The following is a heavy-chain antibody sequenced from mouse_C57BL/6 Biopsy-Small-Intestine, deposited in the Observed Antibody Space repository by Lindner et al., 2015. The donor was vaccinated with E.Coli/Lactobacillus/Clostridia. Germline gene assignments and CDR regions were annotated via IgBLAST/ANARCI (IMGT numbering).Heavy chain of an antibody. V-gene: IGHV14-4*01. J-gene: IGHJ2*01. CDR3: TPYYYGSSPFDY. CDR2: IDPENGDT. Sequence: VQLQESGAELVRPGASVKLSCTASGFNIKDDYMHWVKQRPEQGLEWIGWIDPENGDTEYASKFQGKATIAADTSSNAACLQLSSLTSEDTAVYYCTPYYYGSSPFDYWGQGTTLTVSS. D-gene: IGHD1-1*01. CDR1: GFNIKDDY.